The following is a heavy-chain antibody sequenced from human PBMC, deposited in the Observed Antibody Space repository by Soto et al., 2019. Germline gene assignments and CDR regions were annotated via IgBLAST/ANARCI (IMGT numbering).Heavy chain of an antibody. J-gene: IGHJ4*02. V-gene: IGHV3-20*04. CDR3: ARDHRWGYEYGDYGDS. D-gene: IGHD4-17*01. CDR2: INRHGDST. CDR1: GFGFDEYG. Sequence: EVYLVESGGGVVRPGGSLRLSCAASGFGFDEYGMSWVRQGPGKGLEWVSGINRHGDSTGYADSVKGRFTISRDNANNSLYLQLNGLRAEDTAFYYCARDHRWGYEYGDYGDSWGPGTLVTVSS.